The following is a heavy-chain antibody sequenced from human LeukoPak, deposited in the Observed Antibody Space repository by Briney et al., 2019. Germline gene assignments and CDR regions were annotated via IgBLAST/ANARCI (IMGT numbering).Heavy chain of an antibody. CDR2: ISSSSSYI. Sequence: GGSLRLSCAASGFTFSSYSMNWVRQAPGKGLEWVSSISSSSSYIYYADSVKGRFTISRDNAKNSLYLQMNSLKTEDTAVYHCATEYCTSTSCYNYFQDWGQGTLVTVAS. CDR1: GFTFSSYS. V-gene: IGHV3-21*03. J-gene: IGHJ1*01. CDR3: ATEYCTSTSCYNYFQD. D-gene: IGHD2-2*02.